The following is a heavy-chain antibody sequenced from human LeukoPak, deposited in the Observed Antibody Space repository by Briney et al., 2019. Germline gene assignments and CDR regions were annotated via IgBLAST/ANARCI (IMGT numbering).Heavy chain of an antibody. D-gene: IGHD3-10*01. V-gene: IGHV1-8*01. Sequence: ASVKVSCKASGYTFTSYDINWVRQATGQGLEWMGWMNPNSGNTGYAQKFQGRVTMTRNTSISTAYMELSSLRSEDTAVYYCARGLKSVSQLLWFGELPNWFDPWGQGTLVTVSS. CDR1: GYTFTSYD. CDR2: MNPNSGNT. CDR3: ARGLKSVSQLLWFGELPNWFDP. J-gene: IGHJ5*02.